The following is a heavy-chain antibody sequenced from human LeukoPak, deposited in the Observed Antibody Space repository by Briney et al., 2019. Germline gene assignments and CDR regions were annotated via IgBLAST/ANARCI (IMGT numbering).Heavy chain of an antibody. CDR1: GGSFGGYY. CDR3: ARGQALYYDYIWGSYRYTVFDY. D-gene: IGHD3-16*02. CDR2: INHSGST. J-gene: IGHJ4*02. Sequence: SETLSLTCAVYGGSFGGYYWSWIRHPPGKGLEWIGEINHSGSTNYNPSLKRRVTISVDTSKNQFSLKLSSVTAADTAVYYCARGQALYYDYIWGSYRYTVFDYWGQGTLVTVSS. V-gene: IGHV4-34*01.